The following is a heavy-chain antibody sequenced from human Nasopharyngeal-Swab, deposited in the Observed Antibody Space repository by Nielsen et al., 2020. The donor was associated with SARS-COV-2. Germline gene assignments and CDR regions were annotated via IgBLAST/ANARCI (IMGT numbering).Heavy chain of an antibody. CDR2: IYYSGST. D-gene: IGHD3-22*01. Sequence: GSLRLSCTVSGGSISSSSYYWGWIRQPPGKGLEWIGSIYYSGSTYYNPSLKSRVTISVDTSKNQFSLKLSSVTAADTAVYYCARDSSDSSGYYLRETYYYGMDVWGQGTTVTVSS. CDR3: ARDSSDSSGYYLRETYYYGMDV. V-gene: IGHV4-39*07. CDR1: GGSISSSSYY. J-gene: IGHJ6*02.